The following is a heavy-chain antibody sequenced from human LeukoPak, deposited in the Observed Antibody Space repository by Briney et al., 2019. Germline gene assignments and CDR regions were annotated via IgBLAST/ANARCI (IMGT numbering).Heavy chain of an antibody. CDR2: IYYSGST. Sequence: SETLSLTCTVSGGPISSYYWSWIRQPPGKGLEWIGYIYYSGSTNYNPSLKSRVTISVDTSKNQSSLKLSSVTAADTAVYYCARTRGGDWYFDLWGRGTLVTVSS. CDR1: GGPISSYY. V-gene: IGHV4-59*08. CDR3: ARTRGGDWYFDL. D-gene: IGHD2-21*01. J-gene: IGHJ2*01.